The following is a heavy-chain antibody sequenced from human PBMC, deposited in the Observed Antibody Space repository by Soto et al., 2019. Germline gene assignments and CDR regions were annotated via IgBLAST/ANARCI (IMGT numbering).Heavy chain of an antibody. V-gene: IGHV4-59*01. Sequence: SETLSLTCTVSGGSTSSYYWSWIRQPPGKGLEWIGYIYYSGSTNYNPSLKSRVTISVDTSKNQFSLKLSSVTAADTAVYYCARTTYGSGSFEWGQGTLVTVSS. CDR3: ARTTYGSGSFE. J-gene: IGHJ4*02. CDR1: GGSTSSYY. CDR2: IYYSGST. D-gene: IGHD3-10*01.